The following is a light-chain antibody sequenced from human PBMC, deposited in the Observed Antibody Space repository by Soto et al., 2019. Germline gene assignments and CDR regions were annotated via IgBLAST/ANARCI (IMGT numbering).Light chain of an antibody. CDR2: EVT. Sequence: QSVLTQPASVSGSPAQSITISCTGSRSDIGSYDFVSWYQQDPGKVPKLISYEVTHRPSGVSHRFSGSKSGSTASLTISGLQAEDEADYYCLSYTTSSTYGFGTGTKVTVL. CDR1: RSDIGSYDF. V-gene: IGLV2-14*01. J-gene: IGLJ1*01. CDR3: LSYTTSSTYG.